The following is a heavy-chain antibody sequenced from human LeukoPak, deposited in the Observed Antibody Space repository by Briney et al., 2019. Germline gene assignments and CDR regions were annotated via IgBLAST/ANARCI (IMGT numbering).Heavy chain of an antibody. CDR1: GGSVSSGRYY. D-gene: IGHD4-17*01. Sequence: KPSGTPSLTCTVSGGSVSSGRYYWNWVPQPPREGLGWDGDIYYSGSTNYNPSLKSRVTMSVDTSKNQFSLKLSSVTAADTAVYYCARAVNPLPGTFYFDYWGQGTLVTVSS. J-gene: IGHJ4*02. CDR3: ARAVNPLPGTFYFDY. CDR2: IYYSGST. V-gene: IGHV4-61*01.